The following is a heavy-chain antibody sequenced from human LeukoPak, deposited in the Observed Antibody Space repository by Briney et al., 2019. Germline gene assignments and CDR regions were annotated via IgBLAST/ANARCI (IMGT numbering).Heavy chain of an antibody. V-gene: IGHV1-69*13. Sequence: ASVKVSCKASGGTFSSYGITWGRQAPGQGLEWMGGIIPLFGTANYAQKVQGGVTITADESTTTAYTELRSLRSQDTAVSSCARAPSKRPFGALTWGIWGQGTMVTVSS. CDR3: ARAPSKRPFGALTWGI. J-gene: IGHJ3*02. D-gene: IGHD1-26*01. CDR1: GGTFSSYG. CDR2: IIPLFGTA.